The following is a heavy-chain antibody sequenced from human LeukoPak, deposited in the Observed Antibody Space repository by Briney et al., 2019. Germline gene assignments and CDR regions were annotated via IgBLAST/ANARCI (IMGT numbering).Heavy chain of an antibody. Sequence: GGSLRLSCAASGFTFSNYDMHWVRQAAGKGLEWVSGIGTAGDTYYPASVKGRFTISRDNAKNSLYLQMNSLRAEDTAVYYCARQLPTTVDAFDIWGQGTMVTVSS. CDR1: GFTFSNYD. D-gene: IGHD4-17*01. CDR2: IGTAGDT. J-gene: IGHJ3*02. CDR3: ARQLPTTVDAFDI. V-gene: IGHV3-13*01.